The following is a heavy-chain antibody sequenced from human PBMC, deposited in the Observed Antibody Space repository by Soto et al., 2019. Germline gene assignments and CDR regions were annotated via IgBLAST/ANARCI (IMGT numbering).Heavy chain of an antibody. CDR2: IYFSGST. V-gene: IGHV4-59*01. CDR3: ARDRTIVGASDTYYYGMSV. D-gene: IGHD1-26*01. J-gene: IGHJ6*02. CDR1: SGSISSYY. Sequence: PSETLSLTCSVSSGSISSYYWSWIRQPPGKGLEWIGHIYFSGSTKYNPSLKSRVTMSVDTSKNQFFLKVSSVTAADSAVYYCARDRTIVGASDTYYYGMSVWGQGTPVT.